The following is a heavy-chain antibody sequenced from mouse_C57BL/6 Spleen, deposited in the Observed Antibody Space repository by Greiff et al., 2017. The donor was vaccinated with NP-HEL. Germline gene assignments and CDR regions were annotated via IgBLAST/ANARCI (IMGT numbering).Heavy chain of an antibody. Sequence: EVKLVESGGGLVKAGGGRKRDGEEEGGRCSGGGVGGGGQTAEKRLEWVATISGGGGNTYYPDSVKGRFTISRDNAKNTLYLQMSSLRSEDTALYYCARHPYGYFDYWGQGTTLTVSS. CDR2: ISGGGGNT. D-gene: IGHD2-10*02. J-gene: IGHJ2*01. CDR3: ARHPYGYFDY. V-gene: IGHV5-9*01. CDR1: GGRCSGGG.